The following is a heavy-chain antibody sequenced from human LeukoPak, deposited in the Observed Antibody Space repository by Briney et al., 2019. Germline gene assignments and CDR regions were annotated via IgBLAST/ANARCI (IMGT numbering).Heavy chain of an antibody. CDR1: GFTFSSYS. CDR3: ARALDGYYAFDI. CDR2: ISSSSSYI. D-gene: IGHD5-24*01. J-gene: IGHJ3*02. V-gene: IGHV3-21*01. Sequence: GGSLRLSCAASGFTFSSYSMNWVRQAPGKGLEWVSSISSSSSYIYYADSVKGRFTISRDNAKNSLYLQMNSLRAADTAVYYCARALDGYYAFDIWGQGTMVTVSS.